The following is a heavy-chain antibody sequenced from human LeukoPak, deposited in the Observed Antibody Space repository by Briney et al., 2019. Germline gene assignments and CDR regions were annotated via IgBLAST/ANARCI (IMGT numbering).Heavy chain of an antibody. Sequence: GGSLRLSCSASGFTFRSFSRFWVRQAPGKGLEYVSGISSDGGRTNYADSVKARFTISRNNSKVTLYLQMTSLRPEDTAIYYCVKDHSGDYFSSDDWGQGTLVTVSS. D-gene: IGHD4-17*01. CDR1: GFTFRSFS. V-gene: IGHV3-64D*09. J-gene: IGHJ4*02. CDR3: VKDHSGDYFSSDD. CDR2: ISSDGGRT.